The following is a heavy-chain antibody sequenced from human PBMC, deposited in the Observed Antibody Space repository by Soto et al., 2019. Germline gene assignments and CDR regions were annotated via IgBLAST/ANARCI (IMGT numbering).Heavy chain of an antibody. V-gene: IGHV4-30-4*01. CDR1: GGSINSGDYY. CDR2: IYYSGST. J-gene: IGHJ3*02. CDR3: ATVPTYYYDRSGYANAFDM. D-gene: IGHD3-22*01. Sequence: SETLSLTCTVSGGSINSGDYYWSWIRQPPGKGLEWIGYIYYSGSTCHNPSLKSRINISVDTSKNQFSLKLSSVTAADTAVYYCATVPTYYYDRSGYANAFDMWGQGTMVTVSS.